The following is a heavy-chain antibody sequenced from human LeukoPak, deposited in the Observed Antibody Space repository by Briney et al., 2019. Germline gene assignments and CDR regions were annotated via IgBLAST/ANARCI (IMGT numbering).Heavy chain of an antibody. Sequence: PGGSLRLSCAASGFTVSSYALSWVRQAPGKGLGWVSGISGSGGSTYYADSVKGRFTISRDNSKNTLYLQMSSLRAEDTAVYYCAKAPITYCSGGSCLAIFEYWGQGTLVTVSS. J-gene: IGHJ4*02. CDR1: GFTVSSYA. CDR3: AKAPITYCSGGSCLAIFEY. CDR2: ISGSGGST. V-gene: IGHV3-23*01. D-gene: IGHD2-15*01.